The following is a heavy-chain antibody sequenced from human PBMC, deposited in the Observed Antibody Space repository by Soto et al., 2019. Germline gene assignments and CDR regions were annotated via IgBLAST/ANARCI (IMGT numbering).Heavy chain of an antibody. CDR2: INAGNGNT. J-gene: IGHJ6*02. D-gene: IGHD2-15*01. Sequence: ASVKVSCKASGYTFTSYAMHWVRQAPGQRLEWMGWINAGNGNTKYSQKFQGRVTITRDTSASTAYMELSSLRSEDTAVYYCARGYCSGGSCYDRYYYYYGMDVWGQGTTVTVSS. CDR1: GYTFTSYA. CDR3: ARGYCSGGSCYDRYYYYYGMDV. V-gene: IGHV1-3*01.